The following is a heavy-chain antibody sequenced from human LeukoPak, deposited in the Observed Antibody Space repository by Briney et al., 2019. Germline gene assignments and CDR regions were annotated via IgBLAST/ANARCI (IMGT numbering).Heavy chain of an antibody. J-gene: IGHJ5*02. D-gene: IGHD3-3*01. V-gene: IGHV3-23*01. CDR2: INSNGGST. Sequence: GGSLTLSCTTSGFTFSTSTMTWVRQAPGKGLEWVSTINSNGGSTYYASSVKGRFSISRDNSRNTLYLRVSSLRAEDTAVYYCEPPLQFLESWGQGTMVIVSS. CDR3: EPPLQFLES. CDR1: GFTFSTST.